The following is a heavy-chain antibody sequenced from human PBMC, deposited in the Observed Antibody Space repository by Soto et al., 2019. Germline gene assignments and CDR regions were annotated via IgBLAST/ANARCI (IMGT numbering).Heavy chain of an antibody. D-gene: IGHD2-21*02. CDR2: ISYDGSNK. Sequence: QPGGSLRLSCAASGFTFSSYGMHWVRQAPGKGLEWVAVISYDGSNKYYADSVKGRFTISRDNSKNTLYLQMNSLRAEDTAVYYFAKNETEAIANWGLENVLTVSS. CDR3: AKNETEAIAN. V-gene: IGHV3-30*18. CDR1: GFTFSSYG. J-gene: IGHJ4*02.